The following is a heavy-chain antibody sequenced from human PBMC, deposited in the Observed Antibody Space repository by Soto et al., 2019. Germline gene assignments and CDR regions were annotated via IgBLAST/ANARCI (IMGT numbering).Heavy chain of an antibody. CDR2: ISYDGRNK. D-gene: IGHD3-10*01. CDR3: ARVRGGDYYNYYAMDV. V-gene: IGHV3-30*04. CDR1: GYTFSSNA. J-gene: IGHJ6*02. Sequence: QEQLVESGGGVVQPGRSLRLSCEGSGYTFSSNAMHWVRQAPGKGLEWVAVISYDGRNKYYPDSVKGRFTLSRDISKNTLYLQMNSLRREDTAVYRCARVRGGDYYNYYAMDVWGQGTTVTVSS.